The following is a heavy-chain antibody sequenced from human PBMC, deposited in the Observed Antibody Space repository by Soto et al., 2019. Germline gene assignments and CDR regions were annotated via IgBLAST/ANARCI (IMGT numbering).Heavy chain of an antibody. CDR3: AKADDFWSGYYNPTAFDI. CDR2: ISGSGGST. V-gene: IGHV3-23*01. J-gene: IGHJ3*02. CDR1: GFTFSSYA. D-gene: IGHD3-3*01. Sequence: GESLKISCTASGFTFSSYAMSWVRQAPGKGLEWVSAISGSGGSTYYADSVKGRFTISRDNSKNTLYLQMNSLRAEDTAVYYCAKADDFWSGYYNPTAFDIWGQGTMVTVSS.